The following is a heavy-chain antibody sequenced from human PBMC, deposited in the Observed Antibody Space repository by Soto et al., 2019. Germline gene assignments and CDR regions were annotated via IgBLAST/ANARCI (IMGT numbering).Heavy chain of an antibody. Sequence: PGGSLRLSCAASGFAFTNYWLSWVRQAPGKGLEWVANIKQDGSEKNCKDSVKGRLTISRDNARNSLSLQMNSLRAEDTAVYYCARRATTSAGYFDLWGRGTLVTVSS. J-gene: IGHJ2*01. D-gene: IGHD1-26*01. CDR2: IKQDGSEK. CDR1: GFAFTNYW. CDR3: ARRATTSAGYFDL. V-gene: IGHV3-7*01.